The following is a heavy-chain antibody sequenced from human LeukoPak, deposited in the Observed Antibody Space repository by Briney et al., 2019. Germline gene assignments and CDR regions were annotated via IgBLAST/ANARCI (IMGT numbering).Heavy chain of an antibody. J-gene: IGHJ4*02. V-gene: IGHV3-23*01. CDR1: GFTFSNYA. CDR2: FSGSGGRT. CDR3: ARRAGAYSHPYDY. D-gene: IGHD4/OR15-4a*01. Sequence: GGSLRLSCAASGFTFSNYAMCWVRQAPGKGLECISGFSGSGGRTFYADSVKGRFTISRDNSKNTLYLQMNSLRAEDTAVYYCARRAGAYSHPYDYWGQGTLVTVSS.